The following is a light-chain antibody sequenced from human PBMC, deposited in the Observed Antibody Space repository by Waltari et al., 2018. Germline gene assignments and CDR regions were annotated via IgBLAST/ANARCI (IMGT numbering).Light chain of an antibody. CDR3: SAWDSNLSAWV. J-gene: IGLJ3*02. CDR2: RNN. Sequence: QAGLTQPPSVSKGLGQTATLTCTGNNNNVGNQGAAWLQQHQGHPPKLLSYRNNNRPSGISEEFSASRSGNTASLTITGVPPEDEADYYCSAWDSNLSAWVFGGGTKLTVL. V-gene: IGLV10-54*04. CDR1: NNNVGNQG.